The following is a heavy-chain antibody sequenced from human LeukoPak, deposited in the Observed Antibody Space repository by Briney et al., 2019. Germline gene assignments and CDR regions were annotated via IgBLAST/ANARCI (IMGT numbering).Heavy chain of an antibody. CDR2: ISAYNGNT. D-gene: IGHD2-2*01. CDR1: GYTFTSYG. J-gene: IGHJ4*02. CDR3: ARDDVLGYCSSTSCQHYFDY. V-gene: IGHV1-18*01. Sequence: ASVKVSCKASGYTFTSYGISWVRQAPGQGLEWMGWISAYNGNTNYAQKLQGRVTMTTDTSTGTAYMELRSLRSDDTAVYYCARDDVLGYCSSTSCQHYFDYWGQGTLVTVSS.